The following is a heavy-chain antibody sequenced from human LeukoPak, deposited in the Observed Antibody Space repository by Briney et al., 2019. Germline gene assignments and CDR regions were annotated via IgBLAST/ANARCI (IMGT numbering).Heavy chain of an antibody. CDR3: ARDLYANNYVGLDY. Sequence: ASVKVSCKASGYTFTSYDINWVRQATGQGLEWMGWMNPNSGNTGYAQKFQGRVTMTRNTSISTAYMELSSLRSEDTAVYYCARDLYANNYVGLDYWGQGTLVTVSS. CDR2: MNPNSGNT. CDR1: GYTFTSYD. D-gene: IGHD5-24*01. J-gene: IGHJ4*02. V-gene: IGHV1-8*01.